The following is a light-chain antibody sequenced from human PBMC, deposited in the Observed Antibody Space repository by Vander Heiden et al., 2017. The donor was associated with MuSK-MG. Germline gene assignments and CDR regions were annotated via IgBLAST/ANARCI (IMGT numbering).Light chain of an antibody. CDR1: QSVLYTPNNRNY. Sequence: DIVMTQSPDSLAVSLGERATINCKSSQSVLYTPNNRNYLAWYQQKPGQAPKLLIYWASTRESGVPDRFRGSGSGTDFTLTITSLRPEDVAVYYCLQYYTTHIYTFGQGTKLEIK. J-gene: IGKJ2*01. CDR3: LQYYTTHIYT. V-gene: IGKV4-1*01. CDR2: WAS.